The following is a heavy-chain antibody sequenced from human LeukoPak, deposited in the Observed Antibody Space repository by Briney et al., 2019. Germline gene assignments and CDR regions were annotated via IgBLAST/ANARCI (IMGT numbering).Heavy chain of an antibody. CDR2: ISNSGSIR. CDR3: ARRGSSWCLDY. CDR1: GFTFSDYY. Sequence: GGSLRLSCAASGFTFSDYYMSWIRQAPGKGLEWVSYISNSGSIRYNADSVKGRFTISRDNAKNSLYLQMNSLRAEDTAVYYCARRGSSWCLDYWGQGTLVTVSS. J-gene: IGHJ4*02. V-gene: IGHV3-11*04. D-gene: IGHD6-13*01.